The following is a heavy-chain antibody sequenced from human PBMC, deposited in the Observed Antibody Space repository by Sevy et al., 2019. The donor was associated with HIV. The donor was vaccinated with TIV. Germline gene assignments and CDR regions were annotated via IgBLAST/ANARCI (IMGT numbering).Heavy chain of an antibody. J-gene: IGHJ4*02. V-gene: IGHV3-23*01. CDR2: IGGSGSNT. Sequence: QLGGSLRLSCAASGFSFSTYAMTWVRQAPGKGLEWVSAIGGSGSNTYNADSVKGRFTISRDNSKNTLYLQMNSLRAGDTAVYYCAKEGPGYNYDSSGYFPSWGQGTLVTVSS. CDR1: GFSFSTYA. CDR3: AKEGPGYNYDSSGYFPS. D-gene: IGHD3-22*01.